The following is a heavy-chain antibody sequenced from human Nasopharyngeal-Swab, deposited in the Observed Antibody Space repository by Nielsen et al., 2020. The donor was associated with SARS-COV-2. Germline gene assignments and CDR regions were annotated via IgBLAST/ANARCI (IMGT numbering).Heavy chain of an antibody. D-gene: IGHD3-3*01. CDR1: GYTFTSYD. J-gene: IGHJ6*03. V-gene: IGHV1-8*01. CDR3: ARGCRDRITIFGVVIGQDYYYYMDV. Sequence: ASVKVSCKASGYTFTSYDINWVRQATGQGLEWMGWMNPNSGNTGYAQKFQGRVTMTRNTSISTAYMELSSLRSEDTAVYYCARGCRDRITIFGVVIGQDYYYYMDVWGKGTTVTASS. CDR2: MNPNSGNT.